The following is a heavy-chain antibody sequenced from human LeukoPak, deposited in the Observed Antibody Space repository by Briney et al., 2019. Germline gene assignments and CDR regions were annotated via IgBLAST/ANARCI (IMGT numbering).Heavy chain of an antibody. D-gene: IGHD4-17*01. J-gene: IGHJ4*02. CDR1: GDSVSRNY. V-gene: IGHV4-59*08. CDR2: IYYTGTT. CDR3: ARHTSYGGNSAFGN. Sequence: SETLSLTCTVSGDSVSRNYWSWIRQPPGKGLERIGYIYYTGTTNYNPSLKSRVIISVDMSKNHFSLKLSSVTAADTAVYYCARHTSYGGNSAFGNWGQGTLVTVSS.